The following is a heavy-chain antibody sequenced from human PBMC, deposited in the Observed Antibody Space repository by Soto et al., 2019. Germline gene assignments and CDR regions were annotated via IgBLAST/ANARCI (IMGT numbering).Heavy chain of an antibody. V-gene: IGHV4-59*01. CDR3: ARSSGITIFGVVTTFDP. CDR1: GGSISSYY. Sequence: SETLSLTCTVSGGSISSYYWSWIRQPPGKGLEWIGYIYYSGSTNYNPSLKSRVTISVDTSKNQFSLKLSSVTAADTAVYYCARSSGITIFGVVTTFDPWGPGALVTVSS. CDR2: IYYSGST. D-gene: IGHD3-3*01. J-gene: IGHJ5*02.